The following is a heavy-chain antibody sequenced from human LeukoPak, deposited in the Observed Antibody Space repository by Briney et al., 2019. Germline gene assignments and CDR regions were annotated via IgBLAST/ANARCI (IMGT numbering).Heavy chain of an antibody. CDR2: IYYSGST. CDR3: ARRHYYYYGMDV. CDR1: GGSISSYY. V-gene: IGHV4-59*01. J-gene: IGHJ6*02. Sequence: SETLSLTCTVSGGSISSYYWSWIRQPPGKGLEWIGYIYYSGSTNYNPSLKSRVTISVDTSKNQFSLKLSSVTAADTAAYYCARRHYYYYGMDVWGQGTTVTVSS.